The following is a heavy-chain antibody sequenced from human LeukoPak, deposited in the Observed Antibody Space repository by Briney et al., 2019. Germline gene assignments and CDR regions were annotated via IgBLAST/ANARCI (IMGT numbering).Heavy chain of an antibody. J-gene: IGHJ4*02. D-gene: IGHD3-3*01. CDR3: ARWGSPYYDFWSGYHFFDY. Sequence: GGSLRLSCAASGFTFSSYAMHWVRQAPGKGLEWVAVISYDGSNKYYADSVKGRFTISRDNSKNTLYLQMNSLRAEDTAVYYCARWGSPYYDFWSGYHFFDYWGQGTLVTVSS. CDR2: ISYDGSNK. CDR1: GFTFSSYA. V-gene: IGHV3-30-3*01.